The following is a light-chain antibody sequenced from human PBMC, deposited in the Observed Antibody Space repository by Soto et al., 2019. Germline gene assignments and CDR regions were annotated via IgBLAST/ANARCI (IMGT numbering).Light chain of an antibody. Sequence: DIQMTQSTSSLSASIGDRVTITCRASQGISTYLAWYQQKPWKSPRLLIYAASTLQSGVPTRFSGSGSGTDFTLTISSPQPEDVATFYCQNYNSVPWTFGQGTKVEI. CDR1: QGISTY. CDR3: QNYNSVPWT. CDR2: AAS. J-gene: IGKJ1*01. V-gene: IGKV1-27*01.